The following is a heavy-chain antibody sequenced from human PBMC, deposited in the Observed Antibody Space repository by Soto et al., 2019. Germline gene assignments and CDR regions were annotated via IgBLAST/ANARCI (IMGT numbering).Heavy chain of an antibody. Sequence: EVQLVESGGGLVQPGGSLRLSCAASGFLFSTYWMFWVRQVPRKGLLWVSRIKSDGSSTSYADSVKGRFTISRDNTKNTLYLQMSSLRAEDTAVYYSAIGAGDYNYFDPWGQGILVTVSS. CDR3: AIGAGDYNYFDP. CDR2: IKSDGSST. V-gene: IGHV3-74*01. CDR1: GFLFSTYW. D-gene: IGHD3-9*01. J-gene: IGHJ4*02.